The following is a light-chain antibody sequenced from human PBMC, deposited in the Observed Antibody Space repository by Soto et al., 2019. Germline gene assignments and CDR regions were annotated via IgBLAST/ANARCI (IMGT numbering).Light chain of an antibody. J-gene: IGKJ2*01. CDR2: GAS. CDR1: QSVGSSY. Sequence: EIVLTQSPSTLSLSPGERATLSSRASQSVGSSYLAWYQQRPGQTPRLLIYGASSRATGIPDRFSGSGSGTDFTLTISRLEPEDFAVYHCQQYGSGPFTFGQVTRLEIK. CDR3: QQYGSGPFT. V-gene: IGKV3-20*01.